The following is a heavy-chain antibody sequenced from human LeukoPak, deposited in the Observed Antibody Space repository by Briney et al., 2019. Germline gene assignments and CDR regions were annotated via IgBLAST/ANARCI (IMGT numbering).Heavy chain of an antibody. V-gene: IGHV4-39*07. Sequence: TSETLSLTCTVSGGSISSSSYYWSWIRQPPGKGLEWIGCIYYSGSTYYNPSLKSRVTISVDKSKNQFSLKLSSVTAADTAVYYCAREGASSGYYYFDYWGQGTLVTVSS. CDR2: IYYSGST. CDR3: AREGASSGYYYFDY. J-gene: IGHJ4*02. D-gene: IGHD3-22*01. CDR1: GGSISSSSYY.